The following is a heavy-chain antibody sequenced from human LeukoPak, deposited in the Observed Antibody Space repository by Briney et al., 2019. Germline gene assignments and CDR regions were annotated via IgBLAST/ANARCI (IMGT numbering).Heavy chain of an antibody. D-gene: IGHD1-26*01. V-gene: IGHV3-73*01. Sequence: GGSLRLSCAASGFTFSGSAMHWVRQASGKGLEWVGRIRSKANSYATAYAASVKGRFTISRDDSKNTAYLQMNSLETEDTAVYYCTRLEWELLGDYWGQGTLVTVSS. CDR2: IRSKANSYAT. CDR3: TRLEWELLGDY. CDR1: GFTFSGSA. J-gene: IGHJ4*02.